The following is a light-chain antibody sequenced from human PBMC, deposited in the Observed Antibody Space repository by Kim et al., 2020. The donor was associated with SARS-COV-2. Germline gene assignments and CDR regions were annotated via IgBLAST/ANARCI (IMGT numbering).Light chain of an antibody. CDR1: GSDVGNYTY. CDR3: SSYAGSNNWV. V-gene: IGLV2-8*01. Sequence: GQSVTRACTGTGSDVGNYTYVSWYQRHPGKAPKLMFYDVTERPAGVPDRFSGSKSGNAASLTVSGLQAEDEADYYCSSYAGSNNWVFGGGTQLTVL. CDR2: DVT. J-gene: IGLJ3*02.